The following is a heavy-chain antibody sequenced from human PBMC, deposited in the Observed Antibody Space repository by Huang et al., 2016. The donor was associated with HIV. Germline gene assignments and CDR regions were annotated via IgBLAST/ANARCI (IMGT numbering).Heavy chain of an antibody. CDR3: ARGQGGYYYYYMDV. Sequence: QVQLQQWGAGLLRPSETLSLTCAVYGGSFRGYYGTWIRQPPGKGLGWIGEINHSESTTDNPSLKSRVTISVDTSRNQFSLTWTSVTAADTAVYYCARGQGGYYYYYMDVWGKGTTVTVSS. J-gene: IGHJ6*03. V-gene: IGHV4-34*01. CDR2: INHSEST. CDR1: GGSFRGYY.